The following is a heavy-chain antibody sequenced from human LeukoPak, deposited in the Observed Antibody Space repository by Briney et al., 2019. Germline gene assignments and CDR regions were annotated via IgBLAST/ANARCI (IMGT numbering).Heavy chain of an antibody. Sequence: SETLSLTCTVSGGSISSSSYYWGWIRQPPGKGLEWIGSIYYSGSTYYNPSLKSRVTISVDTSKNQFSLKLSSVTAADTAVYYCARRGISPQYNWSDPWGQGTLVTVSS. CDR3: ARRGISPQYNWSDP. CDR2: IYYSGST. CDR1: GGSISSSSYY. V-gene: IGHV4-39*01. D-gene: IGHD3-16*01. J-gene: IGHJ5*02.